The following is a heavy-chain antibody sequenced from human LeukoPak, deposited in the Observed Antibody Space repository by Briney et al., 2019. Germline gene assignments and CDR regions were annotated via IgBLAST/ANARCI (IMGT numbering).Heavy chain of an antibody. CDR1: GYTFTGYY. D-gene: IGHD5-18*01. CDR2: INPNSGGT. Sequence: GASVKVSCKASGYTFTGYYLHWVRQAPGQGLEWMGWINPNSGGTNDEQKFQGRVTMTRDTSISTAYMELSRLRSDDTALYYCARGYSYAKYYYDYWGPGTLVTVSS. V-gene: IGHV1-2*02. J-gene: IGHJ4*02. CDR3: ARGYSYAKYYYDY.